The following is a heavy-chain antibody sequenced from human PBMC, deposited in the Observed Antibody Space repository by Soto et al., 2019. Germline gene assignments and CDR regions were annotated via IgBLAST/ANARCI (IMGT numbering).Heavy chain of an antibody. V-gene: IGHV5-51*01. D-gene: IGHD5-12*01. CDR2: IYPGDSEI. Sequence: VQLVQSGAEVKKSGESLKMSCKGSGYSFTTYWIAWVRQMPGKGLEWMGNIYPGDSEIRYNPSFKGQVTISADKSVSTAYLQWSSLKVSDTAVYYCAGAREGGYGGYDAPLDYWGQGTPVTVSS. CDR1: GYSFTTYW. J-gene: IGHJ4*02. CDR3: AGAREGGYGGYDAPLDY.